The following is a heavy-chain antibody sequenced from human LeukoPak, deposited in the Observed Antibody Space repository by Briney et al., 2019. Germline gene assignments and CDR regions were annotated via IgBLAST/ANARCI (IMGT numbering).Heavy chain of an antibody. J-gene: IGHJ4*02. D-gene: IGHD1-26*01. CDR2: ISYDENNK. Sequence: GGSLRLSCAASGFAFSNYAMHWVRQAPGKGLEWVAVISYDENNKYYADSVKGRFTISRDTSKNTLYLQMNSLRAEDTAVYYCARDGSGNYRLFYFDYWGQGTLVTVSS. V-gene: IGHV3-30*01. CDR1: GFAFSNYA. CDR3: ARDGSGNYRLFYFDY.